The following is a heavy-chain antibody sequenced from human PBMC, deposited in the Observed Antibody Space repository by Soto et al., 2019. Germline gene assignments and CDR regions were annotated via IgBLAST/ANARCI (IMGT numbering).Heavy chain of an antibody. CDR1: GFTFSSYG. D-gene: IGHD3-10*01. CDR3: ARQDGSGSYSALDY. J-gene: IGHJ4*02. Sequence: QVQLVESGGGVVQPGRSLRLSCAASGFTFSSYGMHWVRQAPGKGLEWVAVIWYDGSNKYYADSVKGRSTISRDNSKNTLYLQMNSLRAEDTAVYYCARQDGSGSYSALDYWGQGTLVTVSS. V-gene: IGHV3-33*01. CDR2: IWYDGSNK.